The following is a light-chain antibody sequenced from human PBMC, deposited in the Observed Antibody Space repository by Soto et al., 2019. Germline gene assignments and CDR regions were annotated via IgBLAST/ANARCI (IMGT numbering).Light chain of an antibody. V-gene: IGLV2-8*01. J-gene: IGLJ1*01. CDR2: EVN. Sequence: QSALTQPPSASGSPGQSVTISCTGTSSDIGGYNSVSWYQQHPGKAPRLMIYEVNKRPSGVPDRFSGSKSGYTASLTVSGLQTEDEADYYCAAWDDSLNGRVFGTGTKVTVL. CDR3: AAWDDSLNGRV. CDR1: SSDIGGYNS.